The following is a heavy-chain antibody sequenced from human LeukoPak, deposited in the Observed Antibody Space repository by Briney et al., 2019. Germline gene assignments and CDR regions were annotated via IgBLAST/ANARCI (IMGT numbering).Heavy chain of an antibody. J-gene: IGHJ4*02. V-gene: IGHV3-23*01. CDR3: AKGGSSYSEMDY. CDR1: GFTFSSYA. CDR2: LSASGGLT. D-gene: IGHD4-11*01. Sequence: GGSLRLSCAASGFTFSSYAMSWVRQSPGKGLEWVSGLSASGGLTYYADSVKGRFTISRDNSKNTLYLQMNSLRADDTAVYYCAKGGSSYSEMDYWGQGTLVTVSS.